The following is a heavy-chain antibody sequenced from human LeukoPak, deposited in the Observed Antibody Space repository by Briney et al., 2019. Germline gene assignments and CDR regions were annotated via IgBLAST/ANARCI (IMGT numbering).Heavy chain of an antibody. Sequence: GGSLRLSCAASGLTFSSYSMNWVRQAPGKGLEWVSYISSSSSTIYYADSVKGRFTISRDNAKNSLYLQMNSLRAEDTAVYYCARDLELLWFGELLSPGPTQYYFDYWGQGTLVTVSS. D-gene: IGHD3-10*01. CDR1: GLTFSSYS. CDR2: ISSSSSTI. V-gene: IGHV3-48*01. J-gene: IGHJ4*02. CDR3: ARDLELLWFGELLSPGPTQYYFDY.